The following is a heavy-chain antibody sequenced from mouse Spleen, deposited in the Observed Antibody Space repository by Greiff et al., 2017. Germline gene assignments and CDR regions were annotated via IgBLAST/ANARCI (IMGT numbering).Heavy chain of an antibody. Sequence: QVQLQQPGAELVKPGASVKLSCKASGYTFTSYWMHWVKQRPGQGLEWIGMIHPNSGSTNYNEKFKSKATLTVDKSSSTAYMQLSSLTSEDSAVYYCARAIYYDLWYFGVWGAGTTVTVS. V-gene: IGHV1-64*01. J-gene: IGHJ1*01. CDR1: GYTFTSYW. D-gene: IGHD2-4*01. CDR3: ARAIYYDLWYFGV. CDR2: IHPNSGST.